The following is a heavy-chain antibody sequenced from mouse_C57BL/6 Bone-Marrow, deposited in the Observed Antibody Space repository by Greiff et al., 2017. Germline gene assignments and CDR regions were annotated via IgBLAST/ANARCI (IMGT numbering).Heavy chain of an antibody. J-gene: IGHJ3*01. V-gene: IGHV1-59*01. CDR2: IDPSDSYT. CDR3: ARGNWGTGAY. D-gene: IGHD4-1*01. CDR1: GYTFTSYW. Sequence: QVQLQQPGAELVRPGTSVKLSCKASGYTFTSYWMHWVKQRPGQGLEWIGVIDPSDSYTNYNQKFKGKATLTVDTSSSTAYMQRSSLTSEDSAVYYCARGNWGTGAYWGQGTLVTVSA.